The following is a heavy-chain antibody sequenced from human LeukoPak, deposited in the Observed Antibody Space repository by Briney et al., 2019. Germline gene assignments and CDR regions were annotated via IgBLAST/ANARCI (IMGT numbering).Heavy chain of an antibody. CDR1: GGTFSSYA. Sequence: SVKVSCKASGGTFSSYAISWVRQAPGQGLEWMGRIIPILGIANHAQKFQGRVTITADKSTSTAYMELSSLRSEDTAVYYCARARSGDSSGPQTYYFDYWGQGTLVTVSS. J-gene: IGHJ4*02. V-gene: IGHV1-69*04. CDR2: IIPILGIA. CDR3: ARARSGDSSGPQTYYFDY. D-gene: IGHD3-22*01.